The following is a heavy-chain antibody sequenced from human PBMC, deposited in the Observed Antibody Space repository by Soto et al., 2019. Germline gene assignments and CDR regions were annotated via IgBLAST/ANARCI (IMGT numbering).Heavy chain of an antibody. Sequence: SETPSPTRAAYGGSSTGYYSSWHRQTPGKGLHRIGEINHSGSTNYNPSLKSRVTISVDTSKNQFSLKLSSVTAADTAVYYCARDTNYDYIWGSYRYPRYFDYWGQGTLVTVSS. CDR3: ARDTNYDYIWGSYRYPRYFDY. CDR1: GGSSTGYY. CDR2: INHSGST. D-gene: IGHD3-16*02. V-gene: IGHV4-34*01. J-gene: IGHJ4*02.